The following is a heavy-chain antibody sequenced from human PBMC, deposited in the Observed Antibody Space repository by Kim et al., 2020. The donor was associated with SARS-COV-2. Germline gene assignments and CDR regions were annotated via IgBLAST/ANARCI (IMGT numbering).Heavy chain of an antibody. J-gene: IGHJ4*02. CDR3: ARDGPGLGIAARGY. V-gene: IGHV3-74*01. D-gene: IGHD6-6*01. CDR2: INDDGSTT. Sequence: GGSLRLSCAGSGFTFSSYWMHWVRQAPGKGLVWVSRINDDGSTTTYADSVKGLFTISRDNAKNTLYLQMNSLRVEDTAVYYCARDGPGLGIAARGYWGQG. CDR1: GFTFSSYW.